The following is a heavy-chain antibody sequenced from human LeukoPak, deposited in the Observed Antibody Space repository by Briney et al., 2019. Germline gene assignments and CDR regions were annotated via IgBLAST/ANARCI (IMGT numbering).Heavy chain of an antibody. CDR1: GVSFSGYY. CDR3: AGDYYDSSGYRY. D-gene: IGHD3-22*01. V-gene: IGHV4-34*01. CDR2: INHSGST. Sequence: SETLSLTCAVYGVSFSGYYWSWIRQPPGKGLEWIGEINHSGSTNYNPSLKSRVTISVDTSKNQFSLKLSSVTAADTAVYYCAGDYYDSSGYRYWGQGTLVTVSS. J-gene: IGHJ4*02.